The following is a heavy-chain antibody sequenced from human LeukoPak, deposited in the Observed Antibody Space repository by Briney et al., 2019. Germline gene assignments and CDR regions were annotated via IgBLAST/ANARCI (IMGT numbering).Heavy chain of an antibody. D-gene: IGHD2-2*01. V-gene: IGHV4-34*01. Sequence: SETLSLTCAVYGGSFSGYYWSWIRQAPGKGLEWIGEINHSGSTNYNPSLKSRVTISVDTSKNQFSLKLSSVTAADTAVYYCARGGVVPAAWSQGTLVTVSS. CDR1: GGSFSGYY. CDR3: ARGGVVPAA. J-gene: IGHJ4*02. CDR2: INHSGST.